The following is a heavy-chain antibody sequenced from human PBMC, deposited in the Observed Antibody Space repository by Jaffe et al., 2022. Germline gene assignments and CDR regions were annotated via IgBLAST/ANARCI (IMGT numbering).Heavy chain of an antibody. CDR1: GGSISSSSYY. D-gene: IGHD2-21*02. CDR2: IYYSGST. Sequence: QLQLQESGPGLVKPSETLSLTCTVSGGSISSSSYYWGWIRQPPGKGLEWIGSIYYSGSTYYNPSLKSRVTISVDTSKNQFSLKLSSVTAADTAVYYCARHETVSWFDPWGQGTLVTVSS. CDR3: ARHETVSWFDP. V-gene: IGHV4-39*01. J-gene: IGHJ5*02.